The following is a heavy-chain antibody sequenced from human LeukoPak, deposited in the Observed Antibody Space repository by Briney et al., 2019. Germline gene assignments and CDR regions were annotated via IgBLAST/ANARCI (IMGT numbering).Heavy chain of an antibody. J-gene: IGHJ5*02. V-gene: IGHV4-4*09. CDR1: GGSISSYY. CDR3: ARSSSTSWNWFDP. D-gene: IGHD2-2*01. CDR2: IYTSGSN. Sequence: SETLSLTCTVSGGSISSYYWSWIRQPPGKGLEWIGYIYTSGSNNYNPSLTSRVTISVDTPKNQSSLKLSSVTAADTAVYYCARSSSTSWNWFDPWGQGTLVTVSS.